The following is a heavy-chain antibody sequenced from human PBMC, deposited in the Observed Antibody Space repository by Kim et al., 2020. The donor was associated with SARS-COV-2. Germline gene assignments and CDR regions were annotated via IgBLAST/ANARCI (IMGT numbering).Heavy chain of an antibody. CDR2: IHYSGST. V-gene: IGHV4-39*01. CDR3: ARQADHSSPRDTFDI. D-gene: IGHD3-22*01. J-gene: IGHJ3*02. Sequence: SETLSLTCTVAGGSISWRSDYWAWIRQPPGKGLEWIGSIHYSGSTYYNPSLKRRVTISVDTSKNLFSLRLSSVTAADTAVYYCARQADHSSPRDTFDIWG. CDR1: GGSISWRSDY.